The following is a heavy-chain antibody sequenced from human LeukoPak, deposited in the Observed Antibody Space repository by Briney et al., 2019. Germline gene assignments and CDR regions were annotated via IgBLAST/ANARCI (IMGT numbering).Heavy chain of an antibody. D-gene: IGHD5-18*01. V-gene: IGHV3-15*01. J-gene: IGHJ4*02. CDR2: IKSKTDGGTT. CDR3: TTCPHGYSYGLTEDY. CDR1: GFTFSNAW. Sequence: GGSLRLSCAASGFTFSNAWMSWVRQAPGKGLEWVGRIKSKTDGGTTDYAAPVKGRFTISRDDSKNTLYLQMNSLKTEDTAVYYCTTCPHGYSYGLTEDYWGQGTLVTVSS.